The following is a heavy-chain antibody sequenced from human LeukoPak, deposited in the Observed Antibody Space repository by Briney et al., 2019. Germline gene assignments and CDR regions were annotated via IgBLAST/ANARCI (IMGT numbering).Heavy chain of an antibody. D-gene: IGHD6-19*01. J-gene: IGHJ4*02. CDR1: AYSISSGYY. CDR3: ARGIAVAGPPFFYDY. Sequence: SETLSLTCAVSAYSISSGYYWGWIRQPPGKGLEWIGSIYHSGSTYYNPSLKSRVTISVDTSKNQFSLKLSSVTAADTAVYYCARGIAVAGPPFFYDYWGQGTLVTVSS. V-gene: IGHV4-38-2*01. CDR2: IYHSGST.